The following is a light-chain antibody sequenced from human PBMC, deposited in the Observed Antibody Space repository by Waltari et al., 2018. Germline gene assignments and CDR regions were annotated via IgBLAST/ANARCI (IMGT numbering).Light chain of an antibody. CDR3: SSYTSSSTYV. CDR2: DVS. CDR1: SSDGGGYNY. J-gene: IGLJ1*01. V-gene: IGLV2-14*01. Sequence: QSALTPPASVSGSPGQSSTLSCTGTSSDGGGYNYVPWYQQHPGKAPKLMIYDVSKRPSVVSNRFSGSKSGNTASLTISGLQAEDEADYYCSSYTSSSTYVFGTGTKVTVL.